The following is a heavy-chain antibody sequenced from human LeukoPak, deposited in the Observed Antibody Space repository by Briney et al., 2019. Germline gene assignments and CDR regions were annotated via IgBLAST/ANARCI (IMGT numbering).Heavy chain of an antibody. CDR1: GYTLTELS. CDR2: FDPEDGET. Sequence: ASVKVSCKVSGYTLTELSMHWVRQAPGKGLEWMGGFDPEDGETIYAQKFQGRVTMTEDTSTDTAYMELSSLRSEDTAVYYCATDPTMVRGVYNSGSTWGQGTLVTVSS. J-gene: IGHJ4*02. CDR3: ATDPTMVRGVYNSGST. V-gene: IGHV1-24*01. D-gene: IGHD3-10*01.